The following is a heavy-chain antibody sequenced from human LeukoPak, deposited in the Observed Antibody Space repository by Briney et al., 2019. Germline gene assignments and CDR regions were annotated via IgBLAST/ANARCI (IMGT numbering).Heavy chain of an antibody. CDR2: INYSGST. Sequence: SGTLSLTCTVSGGSLSSCSDYWGWVRQTPGRGGEWIGSINYSGSTYYTPSLKSRAPISVDTSKNQLSLKLSSVTAADTAVYYCARPLLYSSSPRAGAFYIWGQGTMVTVSS. CDR3: ARPLLYSSSPRAGAFYI. D-gene: IGHD6-6*01. V-gene: IGHV4-39*01. J-gene: IGHJ3*02. CDR1: GGSLSSCSDY.